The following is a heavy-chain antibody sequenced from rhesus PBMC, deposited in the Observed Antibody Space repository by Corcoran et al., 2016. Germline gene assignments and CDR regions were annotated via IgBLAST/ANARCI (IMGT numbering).Heavy chain of an antibody. J-gene: IGHJ5-1*01. CDR3: AILPWVTIMFGGFDV. Sequence: QVQLQESGPGLVKPSETLSLTCAVSGGSLSGSYWSWIRQPPWKGLEWIGRIYGSGGSTDYNPSLKSRVTISTDTSKKQFSLKLRSVTAADTAVYYCAILPWVTIMFGGFDVWGPGVLVTVSS. CDR2: IYGSGGST. V-gene: IGHV4-160*01. D-gene: IGHD3-34*01. CDR1: GGSLSGSY.